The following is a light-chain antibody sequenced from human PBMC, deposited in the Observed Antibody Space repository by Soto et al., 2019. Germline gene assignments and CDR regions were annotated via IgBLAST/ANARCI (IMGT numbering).Light chain of an antibody. Sequence: IEMTQSPSSLSASVGDRVTISCRSSQNIHKYLNWYQQRPGKAPNLLVYEATSLETGVSLKFSGSGSGTEFTLTINSLQPEDFATYYCQQSFVSPWTFGQGTNIEI. V-gene: IGKV1-39*01. CDR1: QNIHKY. J-gene: IGKJ1*01. CDR3: QQSFVSPWT. CDR2: EAT.